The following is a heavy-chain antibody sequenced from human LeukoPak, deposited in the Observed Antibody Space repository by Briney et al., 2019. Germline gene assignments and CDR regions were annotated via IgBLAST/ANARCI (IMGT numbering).Heavy chain of an antibody. J-gene: IGHJ4*02. CDR3: ARFFWRSGGYFDL. V-gene: IGHV4-61*02. D-gene: IGHD2-15*01. CDR2: IYPSGST. CDR1: NGSIIGCSYY. Sequence: SETLSLTCTVSNGSIIGCSYYWSWIRQPPGQRPEWIGRIYPSGSTNYNPSLQSRVAMSIDTSKNQFSLEVNSVTAADTAVYYCARFFWRSGGYFDLWGPGTHVTVSA.